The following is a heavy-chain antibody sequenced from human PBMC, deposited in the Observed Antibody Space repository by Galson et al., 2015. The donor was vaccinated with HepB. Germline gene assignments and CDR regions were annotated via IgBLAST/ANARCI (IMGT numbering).Heavy chain of an antibody. V-gene: IGHV3-49*03. D-gene: IGHD3-22*01. J-gene: IGHJ4*02. CDR1: GFTFGDYA. CDR3: TRGRITMIVVVITDGY. Sequence: SLRLSCAASGFTFGDYAMSWFRQAPGKGLEWVGFIRSKAYGGTTEYAASVKGRFTISRDDSKSIAYLQMNSLKTEDTAVYYCTRGRITMIVVVITDGYWGQGTLVTVSS. CDR2: IRSKAYGGTT.